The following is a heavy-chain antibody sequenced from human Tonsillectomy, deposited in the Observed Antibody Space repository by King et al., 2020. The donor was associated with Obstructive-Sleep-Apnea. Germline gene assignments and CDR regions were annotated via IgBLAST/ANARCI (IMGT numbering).Heavy chain of an antibody. Sequence: QLQESGPGLVKPSETLSLTCSVSGDSINSYYWNWVRQSPGKGLEWIGYLSYSGTTNYNPSLKSRVTISVYTSTYQFSLKLSPVTAADTAVYYCAGPRFDYWGQGTLVTVSS. V-gene: IGHV4-59*01. CDR1: GDSINSYY. J-gene: IGHJ4*02. CDR3: AGPRFDY. CDR2: LSYSGTT.